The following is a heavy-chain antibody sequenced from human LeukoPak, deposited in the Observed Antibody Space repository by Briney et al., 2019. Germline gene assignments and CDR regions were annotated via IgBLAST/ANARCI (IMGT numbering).Heavy chain of an antibody. D-gene: IGHD4-17*01. CDR1: GFTFSSYW. CDR3: AYGDYPPSFDY. V-gene: IGHV3-74*01. J-gene: IGHJ4*02. CDR2: INSDGSST. Sequence: GGSLRLSCAASGFTFSSYWMHWVRQAPGKGLVWVSRINSDGSSTSYADSVKGRFTISRDNAKNTLYLQMNSLRAEDTAVYYCAYGDYPPSFDYWGQGTLVTVSS.